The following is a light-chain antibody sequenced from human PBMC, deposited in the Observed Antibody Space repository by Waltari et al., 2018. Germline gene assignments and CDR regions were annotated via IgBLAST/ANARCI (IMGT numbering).Light chain of an antibody. Sequence: QSALTQPPSASGTPGQRVPISCSGRRSNIGSNTVAWYQQVPGMAPKFLISSTNERPSGVPGRFSVSKSGSSASLAISALQSEDEADYYCAAWDDSLNGYVFGTGTTVTV. CDR1: RSNIGSNT. J-gene: IGLJ1*01. CDR2: STN. CDR3: AAWDDSLNGYV. V-gene: IGLV1-44*01.